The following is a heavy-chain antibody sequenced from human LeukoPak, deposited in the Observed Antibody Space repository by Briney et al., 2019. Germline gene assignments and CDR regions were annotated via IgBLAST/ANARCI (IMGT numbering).Heavy chain of an antibody. D-gene: IGHD3-10*01. V-gene: IGHV5-51*01. CDR2: IYPRDSDT. J-gene: IGHJ4*02. Sequence: GESLKISCKSSGYTFTHQWIGWVRQMSGSGLEWMGIIYPRDSDTIYSPSFQGHVTISADTSINTAYLEWSSLEASDTAIYYCARHRDVIGAIWGQGTLVTVSS. CDR3: ARHRDVIGAI. CDR1: GYTFTHQW.